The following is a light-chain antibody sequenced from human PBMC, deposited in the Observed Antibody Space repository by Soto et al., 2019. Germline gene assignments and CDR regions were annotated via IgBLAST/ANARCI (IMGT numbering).Light chain of an antibody. CDR3: QQYKNWPL. CDR1: QSVSNN. V-gene: IGKV3D-15*01. J-gene: IGKJ5*01. CDR2: GAS. Sequence: EIVLTQSPGTLSLSPGERATLSCRASQSVSNNYLAWYQQKPGQAPRLLIYGASNRATGIPDRFSGSGSGTEFTLTISSLKSEDFAVYYCQQYKNWPLFGKGTRLEI.